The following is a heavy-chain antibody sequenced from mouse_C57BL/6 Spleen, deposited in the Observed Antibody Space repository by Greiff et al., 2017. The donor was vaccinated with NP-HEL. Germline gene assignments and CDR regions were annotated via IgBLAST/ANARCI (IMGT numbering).Heavy chain of an antibody. J-gene: IGHJ1*03. CDR1: GYTFTDYY. Sequence: VQLQESGAELVRPGASVKLSCKASGYTFTDYYINWVKQRPGQGLEWIARIYPGSGNTYYNEKFKGKATLTAEKSSSTAYMQLSSLTSEDSAVYVCAREGSTMVTTGRYFDVWGTGTTVTVSS. D-gene: IGHD2-2*01. CDR2: IYPGSGNT. CDR3: AREGSTMVTTGRYFDV. V-gene: IGHV1-76*01.